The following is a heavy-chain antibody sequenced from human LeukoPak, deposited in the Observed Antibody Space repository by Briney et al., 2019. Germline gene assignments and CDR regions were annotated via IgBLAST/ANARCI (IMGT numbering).Heavy chain of an antibody. D-gene: IGHD2-15*01. CDR3: ARLRWGGYCSGGSCYGRKGAFDY. J-gene: IGHJ4*02. V-gene: IGHV4-34*01. Sequence: SETLSLTCAVYVESFSGYYWSWIRQPPGKGLEWIGEINHSGSTNYNPSLKSRVTKSVDTSKNQFSLKLSSVTAADTAVYYCARLRWGGYCSGGSCYGRKGAFDYWGQGTLVTVSS. CDR2: INHSGST. CDR1: VESFSGYY.